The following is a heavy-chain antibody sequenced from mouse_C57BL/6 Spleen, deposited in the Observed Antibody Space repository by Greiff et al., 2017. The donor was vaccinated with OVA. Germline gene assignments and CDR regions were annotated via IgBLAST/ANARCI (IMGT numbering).Heavy chain of an antibody. Sequence: QVTLKVSGPGILQSSQTLSLTCSFSGFSLSTSGMGVSWIRQPSGKGLEWLAHIYWDDDKRYNPSLKSRLTISKDTSRNQVFLKITSVDTADTATYYCARLYYYGSSYYAMDYWGQGTSVTVSS. CDR3: ARLYYYGSSYYAMDY. CDR2: IYWDDDK. CDR1: GFSLSTSGMG. D-gene: IGHD1-1*01. J-gene: IGHJ4*01. V-gene: IGHV8-12*01.